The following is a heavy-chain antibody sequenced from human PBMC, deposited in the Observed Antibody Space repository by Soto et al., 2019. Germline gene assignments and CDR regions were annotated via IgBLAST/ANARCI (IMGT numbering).Heavy chain of an antibody. CDR2: IDPSDSYT. V-gene: IGHV5-10-1*01. CDR3: ARAPNIVVVPAIPYGMDV. CDR1: GYSFTIYW. D-gene: IGHD2-2*01. Sequence: GESLKISCNGSGYSFTIYWISWVRQMPGKGLEWMGRIDPSDSYTNYSPSFQGHVTISADKSISTAYLQWSSLKASDTAMYYCARAPNIVVVPAIPYGMDVWGQGTTVTVSS. J-gene: IGHJ6*02.